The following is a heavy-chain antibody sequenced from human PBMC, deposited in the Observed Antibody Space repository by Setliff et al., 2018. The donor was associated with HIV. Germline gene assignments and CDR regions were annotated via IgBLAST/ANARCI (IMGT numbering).Heavy chain of an antibody. CDR3: ARVRRGKAIITTGGMDV. V-gene: IGHV1-2*02. D-gene: IGHD3-10*01. CDR1: GYSFTDYF. J-gene: IGHJ6*02. Sequence: ASVKVSCKASGYSFTDYFLHWVRQAPGQGLEWMGWINPNNGDTIYAQKFQGRATVTRDTSINTAYMVLSSLKSDDTAMYFCARVRRGKAIITTGGMDVWGQGTTVTVSS. CDR2: INPNNGDT.